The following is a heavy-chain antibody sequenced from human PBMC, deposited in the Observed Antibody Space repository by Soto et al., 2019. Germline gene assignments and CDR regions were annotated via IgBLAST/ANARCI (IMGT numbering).Heavy chain of an antibody. V-gene: IGHV3-23*01. CDR2: MSGSGRST. J-gene: IGHJ4*02. CDR3: AKIAVLIIPVYYFDY. Sequence: EVQLLESGGGLVQHGGSLRLSCAASGFTFSRYAMSWVRQAPGKGLEWVSAMSGSGRSTYYADSVKGRFTISRDNSKNTLYLQMNNLRAEDTAVYYCAKIAVLIIPVYYFDYCGQGSLVTFSS. CDR1: GFTFSRYA. D-gene: IGHD3-3*01.